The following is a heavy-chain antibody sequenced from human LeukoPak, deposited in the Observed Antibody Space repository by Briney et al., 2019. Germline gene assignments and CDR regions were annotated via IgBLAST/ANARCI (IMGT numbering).Heavy chain of an antibody. D-gene: IGHD6-19*01. V-gene: IGHV1-2*02. CDR1: GYTFTGYY. CDR3: ARVCLNSSGWYKGGIDY. CDR2: INPNSGGT. Sequence: ASVKVSCKASGYTFTGYYMHWVRQAPGQGLVWMGWINPNSGGTNYAQKFQGRVTMTRDTSISTAYMELSRLRSDDTAVYYCARVCLNSSGWYKGGIDYWGQGTLVTVSS. J-gene: IGHJ4*02.